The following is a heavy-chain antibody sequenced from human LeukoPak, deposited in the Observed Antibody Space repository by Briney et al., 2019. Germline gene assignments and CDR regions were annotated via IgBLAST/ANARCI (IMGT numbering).Heavy chain of an antibody. J-gene: IGHJ4*02. Sequence: PSQTLSLTGTVSGGSISSGSYYWSWIRQPAGKGLEWIGRIYTSGSTSYNPSLKSRVTISVDTSKNQFSLKLSSVTAADTAVYYCARGSRRTSNFDYWGQGTLVTVSS. CDR1: GGSISSGSYY. CDR2: IYTSGST. D-gene: IGHD6-6*01. V-gene: IGHV4-61*02. CDR3: ARGSRRTSNFDY.